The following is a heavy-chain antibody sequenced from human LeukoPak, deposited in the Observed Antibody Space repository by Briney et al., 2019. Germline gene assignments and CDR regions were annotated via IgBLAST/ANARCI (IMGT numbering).Heavy chain of an antibody. J-gene: IGHJ4*02. CDR3: ARRSGIAVAGAFDY. CDR1: GFTFSSYA. CDR2: ISGSGDST. Sequence: GGSLRLSCAASGFTFSSYAVSWVRQAPGKGLEWVSGISGSGDSTYYTDSVKGRFTISRDNSKNTLYLQMNSLRAEDTAVYYCARRSGIAVAGAFDYWGQGTLVTVSS. V-gene: IGHV3-23*01. D-gene: IGHD6-19*01.